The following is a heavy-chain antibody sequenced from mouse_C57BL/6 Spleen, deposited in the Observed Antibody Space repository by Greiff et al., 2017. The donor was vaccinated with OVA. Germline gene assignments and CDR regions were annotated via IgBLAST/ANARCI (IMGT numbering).Heavy chain of an antibody. CDR3: ARLRDPAWFAY. CDR2: IHPNSGST. Sequence: QVQLKQPGAELVKPGASVKLSCKASGYTFTSYWMHWVKQRPGQGLEWIGMIHPNSGSTNYNEKFKSKATLTVDKSSSTAYMQLSSLTSEDSAVYYCARLRDPAWFAYWGQGTLVTVSA. J-gene: IGHJ3*01. V-gene: IGHV1-64*01. CDR1: GYTFTSYW.